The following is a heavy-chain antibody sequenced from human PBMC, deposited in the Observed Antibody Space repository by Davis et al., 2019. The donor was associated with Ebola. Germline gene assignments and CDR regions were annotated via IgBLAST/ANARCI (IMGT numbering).Heavy chain of an antibody. D-gene: IGHD4-23*01. Sequence: GESLKISCAASGFIFSSSGMSWVRHVPGKGLEWIGLINGDGYTIHYAGSVKGRFTISRDNGKNKLYLQMNSLRDEDTAVYYCARFGAVDDWGQGTLVTVSS. CDR1: GFIFSSSG. V-gene: IGHV3-48*02. CDR3: ARFGAVDD. J-gene: IGHJ4*02. CDR2: INGDGYTI.